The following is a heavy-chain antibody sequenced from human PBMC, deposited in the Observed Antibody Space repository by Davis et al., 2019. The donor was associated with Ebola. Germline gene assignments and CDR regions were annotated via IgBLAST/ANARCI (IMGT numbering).Heavy chain of an antibody. V-gene: IGHV1-2*06. CDR1: GFTFSSYG. Sequence: GGSLRLSCAASGFTFSSYGMHWVRQAPGQGLEWMGRINPNSGGTNYAQKFQGRVTMTRDTSISTAYMELSRLRSDDTAVYYCARSALTYGDYSNWFDPWGQGTLVTVSS. CDR2: INPNSGGT. CDR3: ARSALTYGDYSNWFDP. D-gene: IGHD4-17*01. J-gene: IGHJ5*02.